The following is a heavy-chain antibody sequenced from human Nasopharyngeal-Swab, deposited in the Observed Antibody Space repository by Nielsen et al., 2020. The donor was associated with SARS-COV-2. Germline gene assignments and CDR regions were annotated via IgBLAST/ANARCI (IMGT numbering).Heavy chain of an antibody. CDR1: GFTVSSNY. V-gene: IGHV3-53*01. Sequence: GGSLRLSCAASGFTVSSNYMSWVRQAPGKGLEWVSVIYSGGSTYYADSVKGRFTISRDNSKNTLYLQMNSLRAEDTAVYYCARHSYSSSWGYYYYGMDVWGQGTMVTVSS. D-gene: IGHD6-13*01. CDR2: IYSGGST. J-gene: IGHJ6*02. CDR3: ARHSYSSSWGYYYYGMDV.